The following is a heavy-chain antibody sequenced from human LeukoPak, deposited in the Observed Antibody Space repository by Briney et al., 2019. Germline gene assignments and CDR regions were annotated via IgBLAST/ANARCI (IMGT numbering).Heavy chain of an antibody. CDR1: GFTFSSYA. Sequence: GGSLRLSCAASGFTFSSYAMHWVRQAPGKGLEWVAVISYDGSNKYYADSVEGRFTISRDNSKNTLYLQMNSLRAEDTAVYYCARDVLGEPTYYFDYWGQGTLVTVSS. CDR3: ARDVLGEPTYYFDY. D-gene: IGHD3-16*01. J-gene: IGHJ4*02. CDR2: ISYDGSNK. V-gene: IGHV3-30*04.